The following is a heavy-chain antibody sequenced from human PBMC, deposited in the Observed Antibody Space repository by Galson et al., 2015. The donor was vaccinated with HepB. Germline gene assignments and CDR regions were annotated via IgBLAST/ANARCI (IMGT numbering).Heavy chain of an antibody. V-gene: IGHV3-23*01. J-gene: IGHJ5*01. CDR3: AKKNRSGWSES. Sequence: GDGLEWVSEISGSGGRTHYADSVKGRFTISSDSSKNTLYLQMSSLRAEDTAVYYGAKKNRSGWSESWGQGTQVTVSS. D-gene: IGHD3-22*01. CDR2: ISGSGGRT.